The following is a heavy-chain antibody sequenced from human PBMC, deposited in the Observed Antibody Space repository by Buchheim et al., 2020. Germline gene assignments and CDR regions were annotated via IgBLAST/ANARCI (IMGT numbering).Heavy chain of an antibody. Sequence: QVQLQQWGAGLLKPSETLSLTCAVYGGSFSGYYWSWIRQPPGKGLEWIGEINHSGSTNYNPSLKSRVTISVDTSKKPLSLKLSSVTAADTAVYYCARGYRTSERWFDPWGQGTL. V-gene: IGHV4-34*01. CDR3: ARGYRTSERWFDP. J-gene: IGHJ5*02. CDR1: GGSFSGYY. D-gene: IGHD3-16*02. CDR2: INHSGST.